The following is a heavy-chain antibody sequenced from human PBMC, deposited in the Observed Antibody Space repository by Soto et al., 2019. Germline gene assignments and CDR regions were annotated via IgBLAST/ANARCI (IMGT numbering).Heavy chain of an antibody. Sequence: GGSLRLSCAASGFTFSSYGMHWVRQAPGKGLEWVAVIWYDGSNKYYADSVKGRFTISGDNSKNTLYLQMNSLRAEDTAVYYCARPGSGWTNWFDPWGQGTLVTVSS. CDR1: GFTFSSYG. V-gene: IGHV3-33*01. D-gene: IGHD6-19*01. J-gene: IGHJ5*02. CDR2: IWYDGSNK. CDR3: ARPGSGWTNWFDP.